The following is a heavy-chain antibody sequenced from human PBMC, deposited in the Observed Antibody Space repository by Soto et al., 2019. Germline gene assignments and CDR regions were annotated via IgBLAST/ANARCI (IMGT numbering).Heavy chain of an antibody. CDR2: IDPSDSYT. J-gene: IGHJ4*02. D-gene: IGHD3-10*01. V-gene: IGHV5-10-1*01. CDR3: VRHFGISDEGDC. Sequence: PGESLKISCSVYGYTFTTYWIAWVSQMPGRGLEWMGRIDPSDSYTNYSPSFQGHVTVSVDKSINTAYLQWTSLKASDTAVYYCVRHFGISDEGDCWGQGTLVTVSS. CDR1: GYTFTTYW.